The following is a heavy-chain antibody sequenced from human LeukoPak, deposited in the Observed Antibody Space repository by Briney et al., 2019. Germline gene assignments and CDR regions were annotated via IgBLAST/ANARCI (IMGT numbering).Heavy chain of an antibody. CDR3: ARMDIGLVRD. CDR2: IKQDGSEK. CDR1: GFTFSSYW. D-gene: IGHD3-10*01. V-gene: IGHV3-7*01. J-gene: IGHJ4*02. Sequence: GGSLRLSCSASGFTFSSYWMSWVRQAPGKGLEWVANIKQDGSEKYYVDSVKGRFTISRDNARNSLSLQMNSLRAEDTAVYYCARMDIGLVRDWGQGTLVTVSS.